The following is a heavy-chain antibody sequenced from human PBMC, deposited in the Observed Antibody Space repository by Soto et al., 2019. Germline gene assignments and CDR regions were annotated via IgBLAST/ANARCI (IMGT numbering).Heavy chain of an antibody. V-gene: IGHV3-74*01. D-gene: IGHD6-19*01. Sequence: GGSLRLSCAASGFTFSSYWMHWVRQAPGKGLVWVSRINSDGSSTSYADSVKGRFTISRDNAKNTLYLQMNSLRAEDTAVYYCSGSGWYRPFDPWGQGTLVTVSS. CDR2: INSDGSST. CDR1: GFTFSSYW. CDR3: SGSGWYRPFDP. J-gene: IGHJ5*02.